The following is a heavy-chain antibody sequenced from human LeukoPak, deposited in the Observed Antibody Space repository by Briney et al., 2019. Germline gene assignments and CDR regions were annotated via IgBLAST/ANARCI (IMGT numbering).Heavy chain of an antibody. CDR1: GFTFNNYN. Sequence: GGSLRLSCATSGFTFNNYNMNWVRQAPGKGLEWVSYISSSGSTIYYADSVKGRFTISRDNAKNSLYLQMNSLRAEDTAVYYCASESGDYGNDWGQGTLVTVSS. CDR3: ASESGDYGND. CDR2: ISSSGSTI. J-gene: IGHJ4*02. D-gene: IGHD4-17*01. V-gene: IGHV3-48*04.